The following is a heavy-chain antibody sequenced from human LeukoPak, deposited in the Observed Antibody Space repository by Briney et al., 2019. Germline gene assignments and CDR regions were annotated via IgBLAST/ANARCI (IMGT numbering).Heavy chain of an antibody. CDR2: INPSGGST. CDR3: ASVPTYYYDSSGYGSLIAFDI. V-gene: IGHV1-46*01. J-gene: IGHJ3*02. CDR1: GYTFTSYY. Sequence: ASVKVSCKASGYTFTSYYMHWVRQAPGQGLEWMGIINPSGGSTSYAQKFQGRVTITADKSTSTAYMELSSLRSEDTAVYYCASVPTYYYDSSGYGSLIAFDIWGQGTMVTVSS. D-gene: IGHD3-22*01.